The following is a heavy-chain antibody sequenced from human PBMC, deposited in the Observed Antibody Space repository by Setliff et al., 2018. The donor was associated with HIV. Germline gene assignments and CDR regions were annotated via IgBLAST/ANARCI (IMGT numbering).Heavy chain of an antibody. CDR2: INHRGST. Sequence: PSETLSLTCAVYGGSFSDYYWTWIRQSPGKGLEWIGEINHRGSTNYNPSLKSRVTVSVDTSKNQFSLKLGSVTAADTDVYYCARESPSSSWFYFDFWGQGTLVTVSS. J-gene: IGHJ4*02. CDR1: GGSFSDYY. D-gene: IGHD6-13*01. CDR3: ARESPSSSWFYFDF. V-gene: IGHV4-34*01.